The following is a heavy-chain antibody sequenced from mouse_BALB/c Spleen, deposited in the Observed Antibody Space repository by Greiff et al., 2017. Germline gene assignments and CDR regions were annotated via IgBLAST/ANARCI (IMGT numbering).Heavy chain of an antibody. Sequence: QVQLQQPGAELVKPGASVKLSCKASGYTFTSYYMYWVKQRPGQGLEWIGGINPSNGGTNFNEKFKSKATLTVDKSSSTAYMQLSSLTSEDSAVYYCTRRNYYGSSFDYWGQGTTLTVSS. V-gene: IGHV1S81*02. J-gene: IGHJ2*01. CDR1: GYTFTSYY. CDR3: TRRNYYGSSFDY. CDR2: INPSNGGT. D-gene: IGHD1-1*01.